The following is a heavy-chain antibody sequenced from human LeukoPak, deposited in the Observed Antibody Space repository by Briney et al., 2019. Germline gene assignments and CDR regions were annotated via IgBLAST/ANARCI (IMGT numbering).Heavy chain of an antibody. CDR1: GFTFRSYT. Sequence: GGSLRLSCAVSGFTFRSYTMNWVRQAPGKGLEWVSSITSNSSFKYYADSVKGRFTISRDNAKNSLYLQMNSLRAEDTAVYYCAKDSITYYDILTGYSDFDYWGQGTLVTVSS. V-gene: IGHV3-21*01. J-gene: IGHJ4*02. D-gene: IGHD3-9*01. CDR2: ITSNSSFK. CDR3: AKDSITYYDILTGYSDFDY.